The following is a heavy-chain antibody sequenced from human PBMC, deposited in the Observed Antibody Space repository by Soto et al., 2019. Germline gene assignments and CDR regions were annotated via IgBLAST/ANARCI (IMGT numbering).Heavy chain of an antibody. D-gene: IGHD3-3*01. CDR2: VYHSGTT. CDR1: GASIGTNNC. J-gene: IGHJ4*02. CDR3: AVTGDGDFDY. Sequence: PSETLSLTGAVCGASIGTNNCWSWVRQPPGKGLEWIGEVYHSGTTNCNPSLKSRVTISIDNSKNQFSLRLTSMTAADTAVYYCAVTGDGDFDYLRQGTLLTVSS. V-gene: IGHV4-4*02.